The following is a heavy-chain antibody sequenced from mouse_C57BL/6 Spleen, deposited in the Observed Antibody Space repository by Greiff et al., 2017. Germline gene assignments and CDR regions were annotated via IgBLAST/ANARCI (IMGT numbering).Heavy chain of an antibody. Sequence: QVQLQQPGAELVKPGASVKMSCKASGYTFTSYWITWVKQRPGQGLEWIGDIYPGSGSTNYTEKFKSKATLTVATSSSTAYMQLSSLTSENSAVYYCARSPAQATEWFAYWGQGTLVTVSA. CDR2: IYPGSGST. D-gene: IGHD3-2*02. CDR3: ARSPAQATEWFAY. J-gene: IGHJ3*01. V-gene: IGHV1-55*01. CDR1: GYTFTSYW.